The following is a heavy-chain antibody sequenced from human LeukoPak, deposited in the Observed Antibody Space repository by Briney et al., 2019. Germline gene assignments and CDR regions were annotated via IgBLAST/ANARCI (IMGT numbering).Heavy chain of an antibody. CDR1: GYTFDNFY. CDR2: INGNDGST. V-gene: IGHV1-2*02. D-gene: IGHD1-14*01. J-gene: IGHJ4*02. Sequence: GASVKVSCKPSGYTFDNFYIHWVRQAPGQGPEWMGWINGNDGSTKYAQKFQGRVTMTRVTAISTVYMDLSGLRPDDTAIYYCARDEGSTYNQLDFWGQGTLVTVSS. CDR3: ARDEGSTYNQLDF.